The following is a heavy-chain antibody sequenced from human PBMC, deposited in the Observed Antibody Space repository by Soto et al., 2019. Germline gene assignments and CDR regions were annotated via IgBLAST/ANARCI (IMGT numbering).Heavy chain of an antibody. CDR2: IYHSGST. Sequence: SETLSLTCAVSGGSISSSHWWSWVRPPPGKGLEWIGEIYHSGSTNYNPSLKSRVTISVDKSKNQFSLKLSSVTAADTAVYYCARHSYDFWSGHHQFDYWGQGTLVTVSS. D-gene: IGHD3-3*01. CDR3: ARHSYDFWSGHHQFDY. J-gene: IGHJ4*02. V-gene: IGHV4-4*02. CDR1: GGSISSSHW.